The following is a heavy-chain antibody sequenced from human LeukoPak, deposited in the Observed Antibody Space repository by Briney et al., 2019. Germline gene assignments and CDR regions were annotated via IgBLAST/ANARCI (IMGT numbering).Heavy chain of an antibody. D-gene: IGHD2-2*01. CDR1: GGSFSGYY. CDR2: MYYSGST. J-gene: IGHJ5*02. Sequence: SETLSLTCAVYGGSFSGYYWSWIRQPPGKGLEWIGYMYYSGSTNYNPSLKSRVTISVDTSKNQFSLKLSSVTAADTAVYYCARDLGYCSSTSCYAWFDPWGQGTLVTVSS. CDR3: ARDLGYCSSTSCYAWFDP. V-gene: IGHV4-59*01.